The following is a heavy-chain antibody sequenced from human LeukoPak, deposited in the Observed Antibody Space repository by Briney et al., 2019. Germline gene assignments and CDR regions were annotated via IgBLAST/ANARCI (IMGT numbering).Heavy chain of an antibody. CDR1: GGSITSSSYH. CDR3: ARDFHDSSGYLYYFDY. J-gene: IGHJ4*02. V-gene: IGHV4-39*07. D-gene: IGHD3-22*01. CDR2: IYYTGTT. Sequence: SETLSLTCTVSGGSITSSSYHWGWIRQPPGKGLEWIGSIYYTGTTYYNPSLKSRVTMSVDTSKNQFSLKLSSVTAADTAVYYCARDFHDSSGYLYYFDYWGQGTLVTVSS.